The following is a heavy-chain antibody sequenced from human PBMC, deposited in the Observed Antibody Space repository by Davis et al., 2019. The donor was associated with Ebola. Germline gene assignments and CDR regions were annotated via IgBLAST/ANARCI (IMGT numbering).Heavy chain of an antibody. CDR2: ISAYNGNT. V-gene: IGHV1-18*01. D-gene: IGHD3-22*01. CDR1: GYTFTSYG. CDR3: ARGGITMTVVPRDYYYGLDV. J-gene: IGHJ6*02. Sequence: ASVKVSCKASGYTFTSYGISWVRQAPGQGLEWMGCISAYNGNTNYAQNFQDRVTMTTDTSTSTVYMELRSLRSDDTAVYFCARGGITMTVVPRDYYYGLDVWGQGTTVTVSS.